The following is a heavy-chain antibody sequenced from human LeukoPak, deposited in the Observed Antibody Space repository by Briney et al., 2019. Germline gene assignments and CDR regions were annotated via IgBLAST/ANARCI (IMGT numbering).Heavy chain of an antibody. V-gene: IGHV4-31*03. CDR3: ASRWGYCSGGSCNSYSWFDP. J-gene: IGHJ5*02. Sequence: PSQTLSLTCTVSGGSISSGGYYWSWIRQHPGKGLEWIGYIYYSGSTYYNPSLKSRVTISVDTSKNQFSLKLSSVTAADTAVYYCASRWGYCSGGSCNSYSWFDPWGQGTLVTVSS. CDR2: IYYSGST. D-gene: IGHD2-15*01. CDR1: GGSISSGGYY.